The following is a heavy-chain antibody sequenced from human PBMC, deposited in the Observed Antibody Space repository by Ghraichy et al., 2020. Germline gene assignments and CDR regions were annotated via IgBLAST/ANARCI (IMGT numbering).Heavy chain of an antibody. V-gene: IGHV3-23*01. CDR1: GFTFSSHA. J-gene: IGHJ4*02. CDR3: ASRAVANTGVPFHYFDY. CDR2: ISGGSGNT. D-gene: IGHD6-19*01. Sequence: GGSLRLSCAASGFTFSSHAMTWVRQAPGKGLEWVSSISGGSGNTYYADSVKGRFTISRDNSKNTLYLQMNSLRVEDTAVYFCASRAVANTGVPFHYFDYWGQGNLVTVSS.